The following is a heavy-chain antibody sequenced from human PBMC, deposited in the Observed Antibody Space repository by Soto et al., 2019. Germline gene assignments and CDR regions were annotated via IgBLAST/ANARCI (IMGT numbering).Heavy chain of an antibody. CDR2: ISYDGSNK. CDR3: ATLPEGQQYWFSKGGYGMDV. Sequence: QVQLVESGGGVVQPGRSLRLSCAASGFTFSSYGMHWVRQAPGKGLEWVAVISYDGSNKYYADSVKGRFTISRDNSKNTLYLQMNSLRAEDTAVYYCATLPEGQQYWFSKGGYGMDVWGQGTTVTVSS. D-gene: IGHD2-8*02. CDR1: GFTFSSYG. J-gene: IGHJ6*02. V-gene: IGHV3-30*03.